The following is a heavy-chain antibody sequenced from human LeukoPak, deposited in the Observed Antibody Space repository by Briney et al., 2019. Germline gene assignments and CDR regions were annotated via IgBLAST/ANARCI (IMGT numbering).Heavy chain of an antibody. CDR1: GFTFSSYA. CDR2: ISYDGSNK. V-gene: IGHV3-30-3*01. D-gene: IGHD6-19*01. CDR3: ARVSSGWYSVGYYYGMDV. J-gene: IGHJ6*02. Sequence: GGSLRLSCAASGFTFSSYAMHWVRQAPGKGLEWVAVISYDGSNKYYADSVKGRFTISRDNSKNTLYLQMSSLRAEDTAVYYCARVSSGWYSVGYYYGMDVWGQGTTVTVSS.